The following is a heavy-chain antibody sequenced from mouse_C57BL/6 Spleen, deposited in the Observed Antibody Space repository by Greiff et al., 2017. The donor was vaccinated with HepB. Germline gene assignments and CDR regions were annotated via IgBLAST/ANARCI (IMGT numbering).Heavy chain of an antibody. J-gene: IGHJ2*01. CDR3: ASNYYGFYFDY. V-gene: IGHV1-80*01. CDR1: GYAFSSYW. Sequence: QVQLQPSGAELVKPGASVKISCKASGYAFSSYWMNWVKQRPGKGLEWIGQIYPGDGDTNYNGKFKGKATLTADKSSSTAYMQLSSLTSEDSAVYFCASNYYGFYFDYWGQGTTLTVSS. CDR2: IYPGDGDT. D-gene: IGHD1-1*01.